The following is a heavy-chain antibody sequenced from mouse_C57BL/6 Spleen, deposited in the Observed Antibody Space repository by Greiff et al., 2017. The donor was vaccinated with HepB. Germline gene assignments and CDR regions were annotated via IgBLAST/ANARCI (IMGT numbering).Heavy chain of an antibody. D-gene: IGHD2-1*01. CDR1: GFTFSSYG. V-gene: IGHV5-6*02. Sequence: DVMLVESGGDLVKPGGSLKLSCAASGFTFSSYGMSWVRQTPDKRLEWVATISSGGSYTYYPDSVKGRFTISRDNAKNTLYLQMSSLKSEDTAMYYCARIYYGNYDWYFDVWGTGTTVTVSS. J-gene: IGHJ1*03. CDR2: ISSGGSYT. CDR3: ARIYYGNYDWYFDV.